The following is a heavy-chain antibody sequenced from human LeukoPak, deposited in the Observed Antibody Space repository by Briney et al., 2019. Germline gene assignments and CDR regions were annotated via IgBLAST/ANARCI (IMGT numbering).Heavy chain of an antibody. J-gene: IGHJ4*02. CDR2: INPSVGTT. V-gene: IGHV1-46*01. Sequence: ASVKVSCKASGYTFTSYGISWVRQAPGQGLEWMGPINPSVGTTRSAKGRASLTRDTSTSTVYMALSTLRSEDTAVYYCARSVFPYYSGSGSPYNVDVRQNSYFDFWGQGTLVTVSS. CDR1: GYTFTSYG. CDR3: ARSVFPYYSGSGSPYNVDVRQNSYFDF. D-gene: IGHD3-10*01.